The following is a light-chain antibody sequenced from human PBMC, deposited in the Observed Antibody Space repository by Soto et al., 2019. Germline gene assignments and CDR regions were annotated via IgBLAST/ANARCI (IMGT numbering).Light chain of an antibody. CDR2: DVS. CDR1: SSDVGGYNY. CDR3: SSYTSSSTYV. J-gene: IGLJ1*01. V-gene: IGLV2-14*01. Sequence: QSVLTQPASVSGSPGQWITISCTGTSSDVGGYNYVSWYQQHPGKAPKLMIYDVSNRPSGVSNRFSGSKSVNTASLTISGLQAEDEADYYCSSYTSSSTYVFGTETKATVL.